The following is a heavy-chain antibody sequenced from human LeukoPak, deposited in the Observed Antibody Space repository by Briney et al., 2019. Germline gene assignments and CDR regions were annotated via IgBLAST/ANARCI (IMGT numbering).Heavy chain of an antibody. CDR1: GGTFSSYA. D-gene: IGHD2-2*01. CDR3: ATMSPAAIHLYGMDV. CDR2: FDPEDGET. J-gene: IGHJ6*02. V-gene: IGHV1-24*01. Sequence: VASVKFSCKASGGTFSSYAISWVRQAPGQGLEWMGGFDPEDGETIYAQKFQGRVTMTEDTSTDTAYMELSSLRSEDTAVYYCATMSPAAIHLYGMDVWGQGTTVTVSS.